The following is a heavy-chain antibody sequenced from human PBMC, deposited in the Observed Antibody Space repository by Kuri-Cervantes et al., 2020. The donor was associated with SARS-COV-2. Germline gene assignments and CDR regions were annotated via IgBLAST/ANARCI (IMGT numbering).Heavy chain of an antibody. CDR3: ARDVCSGGSCYHYYMGV. J-gene: IGHJ6*03. Sequence: ASVKVSCKASGYTFTGYYMHWVRQAPGQGLEWMGWINPNSGGTNYAQKFQGRVTMTRDTSISTAYMELSRPRSDDTAVYYCARDVCSGGSCYHYYMGVWGKGTTVTVSS. CDR2: INPNSGGT. V-gene: IGHV1-2*02. CDR1: GYTFTGYY. D-gene: IGHD2-15*01.